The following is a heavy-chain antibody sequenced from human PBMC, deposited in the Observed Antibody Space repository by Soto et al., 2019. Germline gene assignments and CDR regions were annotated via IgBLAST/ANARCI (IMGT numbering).Heavy chain of an antibody. CDR2: IYYSGST. CDR3: ARVVIDDYDYVWGSYRLYYFDY. CDR1: GGSISSGDYY. Sequence: SETLSLTCTVSGGSISSGDYYWSWIRQPPGKGLEWIGYIYYSGSTYYNPSLKSRVTISVDTSKNQFPLKLSSVTAADTAVYYCARVVIDDYDYVWGSYRLYYFDYWGQGTLVTVSS. J-gene: IGHJ4*02. V-gene: IGHV4-30-4*01. D-gene: IGHD3-16*02.